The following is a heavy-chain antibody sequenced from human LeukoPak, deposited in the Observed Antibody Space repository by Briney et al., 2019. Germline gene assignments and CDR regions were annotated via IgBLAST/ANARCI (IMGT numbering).Heavy chain of an antibody. CDR2: FDPEDGET. Sequence: ASVKVSCKVSGYTLTELSMHWVRQAPGKGLEWMGGFDPEDGETIYAQKFQGRVTMTEDTSTDTAYMELSSLRSEDTAVYYCATGVLRFLEWLSQPRYWGQGTLVTVSS. V-gene: IGHV1-24*01. CDR1: GYTLTELS. D-gene: IGHD3-3*01. J-gene: IGHJ4*02. CDR3: ATGVLRFLEWLSQPRY.